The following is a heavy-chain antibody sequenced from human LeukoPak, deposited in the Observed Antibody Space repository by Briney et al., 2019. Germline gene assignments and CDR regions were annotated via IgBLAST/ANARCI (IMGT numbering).Heavy chain of an antibody. J-gene: IGHJ6*03. CDR1: GGTFSSYA. Sequence: GASVKVSCKASGGTFSSYAISWVRQAPGQGLEWMGWISAYNGNTNYAQKLQGRVTMTTDTSTSTAYMELRSLRSDDTAVYYCARYCSGGSCYGGHYYYYMDVWGKGTTVTVSS. CDR3: ARYCSGGSCYGGHYYYYMDV. D-gene: IGHD2-15*01. V-gene: IGHV1-18*01. CDR2: ISAYNGNT.